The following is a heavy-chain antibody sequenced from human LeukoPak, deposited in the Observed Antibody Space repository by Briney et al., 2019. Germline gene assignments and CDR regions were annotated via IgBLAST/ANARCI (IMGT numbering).Heavy chain of an antibody. CDR3: AKGESYYYDSSGTDY. Sequence: PSGGSLRLSCAASGFTFSSYAMSWARQAPGKGLEWVSAISGSGGSTYYADSVKGRFTISRDNSKNTLYLQMNSLRAEDTAVYYCAKGESYYYDSSGTDYWGQGTLVTVSS. CDR2: ISGSGGST. J-gene: IGHJ4*02. CDR1: GFTFSSYA. V-gene: IGHV3-23*01. D-gene: IGHD3-22*01.